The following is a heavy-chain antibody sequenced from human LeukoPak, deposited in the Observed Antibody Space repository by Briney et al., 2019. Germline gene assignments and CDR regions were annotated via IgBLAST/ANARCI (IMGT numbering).Heavy chain of an antibody. CDR2: MSSSGHSI. Sequence: GGSLRLSCTTSGFTFDDYYMTWIRQAPGKGLEWVSSMSSSGHSIYYADSVRGRFTISRDNAENSLYLQMNSLRAEDTAVYYCARDSSGYAYWGQGTLVTVSS. CDR3: ARDSSGYAY. J-gene: IGHJ4*02. D-gene: IGHD3-22*01. CDR1: GFTFDDYY. V-gene: IGHV3-11*04.